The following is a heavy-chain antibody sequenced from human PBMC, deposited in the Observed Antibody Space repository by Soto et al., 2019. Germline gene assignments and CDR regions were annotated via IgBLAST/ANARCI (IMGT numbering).Heavy chain of an antibody. V-gene: IGHV3-48*01. D-gene: IGHD3-10*01. CDR3: ASVLGSRRSGSYPSY. Sequence: EVQLVESGGGLVQPGGSLRLSCAASGFSISDCSMNWVRRAPGKGLEWISYISTNNDAICYADSVKGRFTISRDNAKNSLYLQMNSLRAEDTALYYCASVLGSRRSGSYPSYWGQGTLVTVSS. J-gene: IGHJ4*02. CDR1: GFSISDCS. CDR2: ISTNNDAI.